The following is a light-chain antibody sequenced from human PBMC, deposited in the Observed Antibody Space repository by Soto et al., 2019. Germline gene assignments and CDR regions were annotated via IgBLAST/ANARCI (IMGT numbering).Light chain of an antibody. CDR1: QSVTTN. CDR3: QQYNNWPRT. V-gene: IGKV3-15*01. CDR2: GAS. Sequence: EIVMTQSPATLSVSPGERATLSCTASQSVTTNLAWYQQKPCQAPRLLLYGASTRATGVPARFSGSGSGTEFTLTISSLQSEDFAVYYYQQYNNWPRTFGQGTKVEIK. J-gene: IGKJ1*01.